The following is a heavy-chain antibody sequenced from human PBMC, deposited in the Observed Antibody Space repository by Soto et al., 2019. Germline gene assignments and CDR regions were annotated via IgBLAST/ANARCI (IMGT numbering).Heavy chain of an antibody. CDR3: AMVDVYVTPSPQDV. J-gene: IGHJ6*02. CDR1: GYTFTRYG. CDR2: INTYNGNT. V-gene: IGHV1-18*01. Sequence: QVQLVQSGAEVKNPGASVKVSCKASGYTFTRYGIGWARQAPGQGLEWMGWINTYNGNTNYAQNVQGRVTLTTDASTITASMDLRSPRSNDTAIYYCAMVDVYVTPSPQDVWGQGTTVIVSS. D-gene: IGHD3-16*01.